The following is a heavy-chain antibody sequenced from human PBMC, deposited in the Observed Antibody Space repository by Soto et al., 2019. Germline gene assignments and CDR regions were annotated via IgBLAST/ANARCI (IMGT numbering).Heavy chain of an antibody. CDR1: GFTFSDYY. CDR2: ISSSGSTI. V-gene: IGHV3-11*01. CDR3: AGDPSFYDILTGYYDY. Sequence: GGSLRLSCAASGFTFSDYYMSWIRQAPGKGLEWVSYISSSGSTIYYADSVKGRFTISRDNAKNSLYLQMNSLRAEDTAVYYCAGDPSFYDILTGYYDYWGQGTLVTVSS. D-gene: IGHD3-9*01. J-gene: IGHJ4*02.